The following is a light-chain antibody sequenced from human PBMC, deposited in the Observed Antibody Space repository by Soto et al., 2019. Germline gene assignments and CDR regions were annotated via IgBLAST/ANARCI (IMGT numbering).Light chain of an antibody. CDR2: TTS. CDR3: LQHYNKPRA. V-gene: IGKV1-39*01. J-gene: IGKJ1*01. Sequence: DIQMTQSPSSLSASVGDRVTITCRTSQPISDYLNWYQQKPGKAPTLLIYTTSNLQSGVPSRFSGSGSATHFTLTISSLQPEDFATYYCLQHYNKPRAFGQRTKVDIK. CDR1: QPISDY.